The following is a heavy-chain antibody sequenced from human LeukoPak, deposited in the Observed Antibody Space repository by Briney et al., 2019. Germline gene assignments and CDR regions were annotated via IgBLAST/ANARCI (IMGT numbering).Heavy chain of an antibody. CDR1: GFTFSNAY. CDR3: ARDQYDTWSRRGNFDS. Sequence: GGSLRLSCAASGFTFSNAYMNWVRQAPGKGLEWVANIKLDGSEKNYVDSVKGRFTISRDNTKNSLYLQMNSLRAEDTAVFYCARDQYDTWSRRGNFDSWGQGTLVIVSS. CDR2: IKLDGSEK. D-gene: IGHD3-3*01. V-gene: IGHV3-7*03. J-gene: IGHJ4*02.